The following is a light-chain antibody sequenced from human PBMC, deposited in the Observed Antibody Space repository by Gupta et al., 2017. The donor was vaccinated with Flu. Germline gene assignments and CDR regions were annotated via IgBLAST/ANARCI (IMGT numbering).Light chain of an antibody. J-gene: IGKJ2*01. CDR3: QQAEAVPYT. CDR1: QDVSVW. CDR2: ASS. Sequence: DIQLTQSPSSVSASVGDRVTITCRASQDVSVWLAWYQQRPGEAPKLLIYASSSLERGVPSRFSGSGSGTDFTLTISRLQPEDFATYYCQQAEAVPYTFGQGTRLQIK. V-gene: IGKV1D-12*01.